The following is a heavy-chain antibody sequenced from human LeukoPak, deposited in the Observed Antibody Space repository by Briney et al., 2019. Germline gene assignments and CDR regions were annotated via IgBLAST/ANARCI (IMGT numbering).Heavy chain of an antibody. CDR1: GFTFNSYA. J-gene: IGHJ6*03. CDR2: ISGSGDRT. V-gene: IGHV3-23*01. D-gene: IGHD3-10*01. CDR3: ARGGTNYYYMDV. Sequence: GGSLRLSCAAPGFTFNSYAMSWVRQAPGKGLEWVSAISGSGDRTFYADSVKGRLTISRDNSKNTLYLQLNTVRAEDTALYYCARGGTNYYYMDVWGNGTTVTVSS.